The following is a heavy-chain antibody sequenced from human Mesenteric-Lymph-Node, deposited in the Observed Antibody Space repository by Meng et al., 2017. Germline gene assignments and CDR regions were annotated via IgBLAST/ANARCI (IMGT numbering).Heavy chain of an antibody. Sequence: GGSLRLSCAASGFTFSSYDMHWVRQAPGKGLVWVSRINSDGSSTSYADSVKGRFTISRDNAKNTLYLQMNSLRAEDTAVYYCARVGYSYGLKSDHFHYWGQGTLVTVSS. CDR2: INSDGSST. CDR3: ARVGYSYGLKSDHFHY. D-gene: IGHD5-18*01. J-gene: IGHJ4*02. CDR1: GFTFSSYD. V-gene: IGHV3-74*01.